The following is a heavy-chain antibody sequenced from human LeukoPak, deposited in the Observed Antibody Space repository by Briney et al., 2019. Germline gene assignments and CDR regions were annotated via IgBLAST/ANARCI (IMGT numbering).Heavy chain of an antibody. CDR1: GGTFSSYA. Sequence: SVKVSCKASGGTFSSYAISWVRQAPGQGLEGRGRIIPILGIANYAQKSQGGVTLTADKSTSTAYMELSSLRSEDTAVYYCARDRSRSNSNLVGDYWGQGTLVTVSS. D-gene: IGHD1-20*01. J-gene: IGHJ4*02. V-gene: IGHV1-69*04. CDR2: IIPILGIA. CDR3: ARDRSRSNSNLVGDY.